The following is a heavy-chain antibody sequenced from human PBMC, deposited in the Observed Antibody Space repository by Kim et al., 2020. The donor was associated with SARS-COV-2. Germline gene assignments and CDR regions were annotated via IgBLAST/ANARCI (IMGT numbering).Heavy chain of an antibody. CDR2: IYYSGST. Sequence: SETLSLTCTVSGGSISSYYWSWIRQPPGKGLEWIGYIYYSGSTNYNPSLKSRVTISVDTSKNQFSLKLSSVTAADTAVYYCARGAGAPFHDYWGQGTLVTVSS. CDR1: GGSISSYY. V-gene: IGHV4-59*01. CDR3: ARGAGAPFHDY. J-gene: IGHJ4*02.